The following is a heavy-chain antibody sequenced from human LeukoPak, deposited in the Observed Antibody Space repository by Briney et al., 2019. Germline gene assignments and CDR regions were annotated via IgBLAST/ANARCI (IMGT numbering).Heavy chain of an antibody. CDR2: ISSSSSYI. CDR1: GFTFSSYN. J-gene: IGHJ4*02. CDR3: ARMGIAAAGR. D-gene: IGHD6-13*01. Sequence: GGSLRISCSAPGFTFSSYNTKCVRQAPGKGVDWVSSISSSSSYIYYADSVKGRFTISRDNAKNSLYLQMNSLRAEDTAVYYCARMGIAAAGRWGQGTLVTVSS. V-gene: IGHV3-21*01.